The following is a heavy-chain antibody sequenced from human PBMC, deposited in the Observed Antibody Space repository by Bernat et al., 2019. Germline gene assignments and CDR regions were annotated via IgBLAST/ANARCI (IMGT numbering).Heavy chain of an antibody. D-gene: IGHD7-27*01. Sequence: EVQLLESGGGLVQPGGSLRLSCAASGFTFSSYAMSWVHQAPGKGLEWVSVISGSGGSTYYADSVKGRFTISRDNSKNTVYLQMNSLRAEDTAVYYCAKGGANWGILDYWGQGTLVTVSS. CDR1: GFTFSSYA. J-gene: IGHJ4*02. CDR2: ISGSGGST. CDR3: AKGGANWGILDY. V-gene: IGHV3-23*01.